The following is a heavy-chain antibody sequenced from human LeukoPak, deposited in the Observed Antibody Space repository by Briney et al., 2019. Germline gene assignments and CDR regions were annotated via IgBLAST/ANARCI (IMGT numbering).Heavy chain of an antibody. D-gene: IGHD3-10*01. CDR3: ARGDYYGSGQFDY. CDR1: GGSISSGSYY. CDR2: IYTSGST. V-gene: IGHV4-61*02. Sequence: SETLSLTCTVSGGSISSGSYYWSWLRQPAGKGLEWIGRIYTSGSTNYNPSLKSRVTISVDTSKNQFSLKLSSVTAADTAVYYCARGDYYGSGQFDYWGQGTLVTVSS. J-gene: IGHJ4*02.